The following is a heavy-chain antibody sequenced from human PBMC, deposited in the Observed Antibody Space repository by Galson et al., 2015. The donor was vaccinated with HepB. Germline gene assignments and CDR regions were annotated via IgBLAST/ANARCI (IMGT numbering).Heavy chain of an antibody. CDR3: ARTTYYYGSGVSNYYYGMDV. CDR1: GFSLSTSGMC. D-gene: IGHD3-10*01. CDR2: LDWDDDK. J-gene: IGHJ6*02. V-gene: IGHV2-70*11. Sequence: PALVKPTQTLTLTCTFSGFSLSTSGMCVSWIRQPPGKALEWLARLDWDDDKYYSTSLKTRLTISKDTSKNQVVLTMTNMDPVDTATYYCARTTYYYGSGVSNYYYGMDVWGQGTTVTVSS.